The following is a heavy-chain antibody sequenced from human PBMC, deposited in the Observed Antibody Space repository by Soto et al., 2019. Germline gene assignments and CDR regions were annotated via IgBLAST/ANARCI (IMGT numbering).Heavy chain of an antibody. V-gene: IGHV3-21*01. CDR3: VRGEGGWETY. J-gene: IGHJ4*02. CDR2: ISSFSNYM. Sequence: PGGSLRLSCAVSGFTFNSYSMNWVRQAPGKGLEWVSSISSFSNYMYYTDSVKGRFTISRDNAKNTLYLQMNSLRAEDTAVYYCVRGEGGWETYWGQGTLVTVSS. D-gene: IGHD6-19*01. CDR1: GFTFNSYS.